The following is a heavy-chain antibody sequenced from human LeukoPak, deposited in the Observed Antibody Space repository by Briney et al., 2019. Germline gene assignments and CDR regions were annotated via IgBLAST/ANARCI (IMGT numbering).Heavy chain of an antibody. CDR3: ARHDFDYDILTGTSNWFDP. CDR1: GYTFTSYD. J-gene: IGHJ5*02. D-gene: IGHD3-9*01. V-gene: IGHV1-18*01. CDR2: ISAYNGNT. Sequence: ASVKVSCKASGYTFTSYDINWVRQAPGQGLEWMGWISAYNGNTNYAQKLQGRVTMTTDTSTSTAYMELRSLRSDDTAVYYCARHDFDYDILTGTSNWFDPWGQGTLVTVSS.